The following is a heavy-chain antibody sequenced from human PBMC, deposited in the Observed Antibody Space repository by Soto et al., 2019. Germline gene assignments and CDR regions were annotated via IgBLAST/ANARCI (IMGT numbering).Heavy chain of an antibody. CDR1: GFTFRSYA. CDR2: TGGGGVST. D-gene: IGHD2-15*01. J-gene: IGHJ3*02. Sequence: EVQLLESGGGLVEPGGSLRLSCAASGFTFRSYAMTWVRQAPGKGLEWVSYTGGGGVSTYYADSVKGRFTSSRDDSKNTLYLQMNSLRAEDTALYYCAKIVGGGSHHDAFDIWGQGTRVTVSS. V-gene: IGHV3-23*01. CDR3: AKIVGGGSHHDAFDI.